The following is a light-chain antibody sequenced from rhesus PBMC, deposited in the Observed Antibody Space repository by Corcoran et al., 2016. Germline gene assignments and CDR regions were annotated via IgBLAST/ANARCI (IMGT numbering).Light chain of an antibody. CDR1: QGISNW. V-gene: IGKV1-69*01. Sequence: DIQMTQSPSSLSASVGDRVTITCRASQGISNWLAWYQQKPGKAPKLLIYRASNLETGVPSRFSGSGTVTDFTFTIYSLQPEDIATYYCQQHDNSPFTFGPGTKLDIK. CDR2: RAS. J-gene: IGKJ3*01. CDR3: QQHDNSPFT.